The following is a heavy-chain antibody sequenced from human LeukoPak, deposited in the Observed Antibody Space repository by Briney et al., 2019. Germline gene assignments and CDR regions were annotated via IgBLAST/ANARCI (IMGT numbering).Heavy chain of an antibody. CDR2: IIPIFGTA. J-gene: IGHJ3*02. Sequence: SVKVSCKASGGTFSSYAISWVRQAPGQGLEWMGRIIPIFGTANYAQKFQGRVTITTDESTSTAYMELSSLRFEDTAVYYCARVGEYGDYVGDDAFDIWGQGTMVTVSS. CDR1: GGTFSSYA. V-gene: IGHV1-69*05. CDR3: ARVGEYGDYVGDDAFDI. D-gene: IGHD4-17*01.